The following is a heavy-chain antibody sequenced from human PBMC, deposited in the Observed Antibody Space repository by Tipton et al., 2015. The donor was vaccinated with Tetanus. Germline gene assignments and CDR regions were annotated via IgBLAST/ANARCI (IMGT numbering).Heavy chain of an antibody. CDR3: AKAKTWINLWFGDA. Sequence: SLRLSCAASGFTFGSYPMTWVRQAPGKGLQWVGGVSGTGGSTYYADSVRGRFTVSRDNSENYLYLQMTSLRVEDTAIYYCAKAKTWINLWFGDAWGPGTRVTVSP. CDR1: GFTFGSYP. CDR2: VSGTGGST. V-gene: IGHV3-23*01. D-gene: IGHD3-10*01. J-gene: IGHJ5*02.